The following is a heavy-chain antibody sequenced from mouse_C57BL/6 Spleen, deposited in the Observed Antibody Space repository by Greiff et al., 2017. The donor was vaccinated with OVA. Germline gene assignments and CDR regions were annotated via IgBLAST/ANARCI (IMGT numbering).Heavy chain of an antibody. D-gene: IGHD1-1*01. Sequence: QVQLRQPGAELVRPGSSVKLSCKASGYTFTSYWMDWVKQRPGQGLEWIGNIYPSDSETHYNQKFKDKATLTVDKSSSTAYMQLSSLTSEDSAVYYCARGITTVVAYYYAMDYWGQGTSVTVSS. CDR2: IYPSDSET. CDR1: GYTFTSYW. J-gene: IGHJ4*01. V-gene: IGHV1-61*01. CDR3: ARGITTVVAYYYAMDY.